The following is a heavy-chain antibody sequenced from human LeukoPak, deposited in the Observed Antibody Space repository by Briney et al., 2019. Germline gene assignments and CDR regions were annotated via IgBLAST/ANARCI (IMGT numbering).Heavy chain of an antibody. CDR1: GYTFTDYY. D-gene: IGHD4-17*01. CDR3: ARHFHPAETTGGYFDL. J-gene: IGHJ2*01. Sequence: ASVRVSCKASGYTFTDYYMHWVRQAPGQGLEWMGWINPNSGGTKYSQKFQGRVTMTRDTSIRTAYMELSSLRSDDTAMYYCARHFHPAETTGGYFDLWGRGTLVTVSA. CDR2: INPNSGGT. V-gene: IGHV1-2*02.